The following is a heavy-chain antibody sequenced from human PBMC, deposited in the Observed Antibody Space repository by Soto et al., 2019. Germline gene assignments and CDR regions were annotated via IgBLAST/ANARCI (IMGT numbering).Heavy chain of an antibody. J-gene: IGHJ5*02. Sequence: QLQLQESGPGLVNPSETLSLTCSVSVGSIISSSYYWAWIRQPPGKGLEWIATIYYTGSTYYNASLKSRVTISVDTSKNQFSLKVNSMTAADTAVYYCARLNKPGWFDPWGQGTLVTVSS. CDR3: ARLNKPGWFDP. CDR2: IYYTGST. V-gene: IGHV4-39*01. CDR1: VGSIISSSYY.